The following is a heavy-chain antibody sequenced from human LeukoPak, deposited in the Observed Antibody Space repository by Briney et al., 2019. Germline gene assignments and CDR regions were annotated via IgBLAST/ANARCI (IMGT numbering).Heavy chain of an antibody. J-gene: IGHJ5*02. D-gene: IGHD2-2*01. CDR1: GGSISSGGYS. V-gene: IGHV4-30-2*01. CDR2: IYHSGST. Sequence: SQTLSLTCAVSGGSISSGGYSWSWIRQPPRKGLEWIGYIYHSGSTYYNPSLKSRVTISVDRSKNQFSLKLSSVTAADTAVYYCARGGCSSTSCQFDPWGQGTLVTVSS. CDR3: ARGGCSSTSCQFDP.